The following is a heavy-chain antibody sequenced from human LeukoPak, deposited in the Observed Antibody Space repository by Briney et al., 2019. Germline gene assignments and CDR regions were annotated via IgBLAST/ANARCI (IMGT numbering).Heavy chain of an antibody. CDR3: ASRKLGNDY. J-gene: IGHJ4*02. CDR1: GGSISSSNCY. D-gene: IGHD7-27*01. V-gene: IGHV4-61*05. Sequence: KPSETLSLTCTVSGGSISSSNCYWGWIRQSPGKGLEWIGYIYHTGSTSYSPSLKSRVTISADTSQNQFSLKLSSVTAADTAVYYCASRKLGNDYWGQGTLVTVSS. CDR2: IYHTGST.